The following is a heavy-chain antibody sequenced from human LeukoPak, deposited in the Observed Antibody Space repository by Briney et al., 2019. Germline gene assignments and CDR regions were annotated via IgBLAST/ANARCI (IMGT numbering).Heavy chain of an antibody. D-gene: IGHD2-2*01. J-gene: IGHJ6*03. CDR3: ARGIVVVPTAPLFMDV. V-gene: IGHV4-4*07. Sequence: PSETLSLTCTVSGGSISTYYWSWIRQPAGKGLEWIGRIYTSGSTNYNPSLKSRVTMSVDTSKKQFSLKLSSVTAADTAVYYCARGIVVVPTAPLFMDVWGKGTTVTVSS. CDR1: GGSISTYY. CDR2: IYTSGST.